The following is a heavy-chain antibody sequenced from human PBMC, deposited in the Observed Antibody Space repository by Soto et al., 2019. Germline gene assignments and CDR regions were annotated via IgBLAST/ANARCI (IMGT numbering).Heavy chain of an antibody. Sequence: QVQLQVSGPGLVKPSQTLSLTCTVSGGSISSGGYYWIWIRQHPGKGLEWIGYIYYSGSTYHNPSLQSRVTISVDTSKNQFCLKLSSVTAADTAVYYWARATPEGPTMIVVHWFDHWGQGTLGTVSS. J-gene: IGHJ5*02. CDR3: ARATPEGPTMIVVHWFDH. V-gene: IGHV4-31*03. CDR1: GGSISSGGYY. D-gene: IGHD3-22*01. CDR2: IYYSGST.